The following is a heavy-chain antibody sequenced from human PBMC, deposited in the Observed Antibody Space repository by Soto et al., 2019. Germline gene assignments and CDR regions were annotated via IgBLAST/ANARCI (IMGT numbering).Heavy chain of an antibody. Sequence: GESLKISCKGSGYSFTSYWIDWVRQMPVKGLEWMGIIYPGDSDTRYSPSFQGQVTISADKSISTAYLQWSSLKASDTAMYYCARHRYYDSSGYYMGTYDYWGQGTLVTVSS. D-gene: IGHD3-22*01. CDR1: GYSFTSYW. V-gene: IGHV5-51*01. CDR2: IYPGDSDT. J-gene: IGHJ4*02. CDR3: ARHRYYDSSGYYMGTYDY.